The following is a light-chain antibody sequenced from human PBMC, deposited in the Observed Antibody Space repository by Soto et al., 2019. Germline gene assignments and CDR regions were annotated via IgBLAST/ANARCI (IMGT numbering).Light chain of an antibody. CDR3: QQSSTIPRT. CDR2: AAS. V-gene: IGKV1-39*01. J-gene: IGKJ1*01. CDR1: QNVSIY. Sequence: DIQMTQSPSSLSASVGDRVTISCRASQNVSIYVNWYHQKPGIAPKLLIYAASSLQSGVPSRFSGSASGTDFTLTISSLQPEDFATYYCQQSSTIPRTFGRGTRVDIK.